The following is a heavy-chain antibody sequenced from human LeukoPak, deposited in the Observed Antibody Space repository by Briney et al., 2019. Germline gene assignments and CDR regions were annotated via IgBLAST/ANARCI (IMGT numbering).Heavy chain of an antibody. V-gene: IGHV1-2*02. CDR3: ARDRVSSGSYMDV. Sequence: HEASVKVSCKASGYTFTGYYMHWVRQAPGQGLEWMGWINPNSGGTNYAQKFQGRVTMTRDTSISTAYMELSRLRSDDTAVYYCARDRVSSGSYMDVWGKGTTVTVSS. D-gene: IGHD6-19*01. CDR2: INPNSGGT. J-gene: IGHJ6*03. CDR1: GYTFTGYY.